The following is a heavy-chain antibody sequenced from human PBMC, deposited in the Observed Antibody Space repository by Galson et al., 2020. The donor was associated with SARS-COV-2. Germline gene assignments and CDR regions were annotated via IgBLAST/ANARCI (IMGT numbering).Heavy chain of an antibody. CDR2: IYYSGST. CDR3: ARGGGGVEYGSRSYRPYYDYGMDV. J-gene: IGHJ6*02. CDR1: GGSISSGDHY. V-gene: IGHV4-30-4*01. Sequence: SETLSLTCTVSGGSISSGDHYWSWIRQPPGKGLEWIGYIYYSGSTYYNPSLKSRVTTSVDTSKNQFSLELNSVTAADTAVYYCARGGGGVEYGSRSYRPYYDYGMDVWGQGTTVTVSS. D-gene: IGHD3-10*01.